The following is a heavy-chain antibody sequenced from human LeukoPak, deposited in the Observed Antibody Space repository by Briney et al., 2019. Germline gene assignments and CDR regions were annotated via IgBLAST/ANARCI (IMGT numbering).Heavy chain of an antibody. Sequence: PGGSLRLSCAASGFTFSSYGMRWVRQAPGKGLEWVAIISYDGSNKYYADSVKGRFTISRDNSQNTLYLQINSLRPEDTAVYYCAKNAQRGGGDFDYWGQGTLVTVSS. CDR2: ISYDGSNK. CDR3: AKNAQRGGGDFDY. V-gene: IGHV3-30*18. J-gene: IGHJ4*02. D-gene: IGHD2-21*01. CDR1: GFTFSSYG.